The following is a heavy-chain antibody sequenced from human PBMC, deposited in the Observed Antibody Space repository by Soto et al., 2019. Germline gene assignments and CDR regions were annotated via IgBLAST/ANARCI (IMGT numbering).Heavy chain of an antibody. V-gene: IGHV3-15*01. CDR3: TTVGYRDYGLALAV. Sequence: EVRLVESGGGLVKPGGSLRLSCAASGFTFSNAWMSWVRQAPGKGLEWVGRIKSQTDGGTTHYAAPVKARFTISRDDSRTPLYLKMSSLKTDDTAMYYCTTVGYRDYGLALAVWGQGTLVTVSS. J-gene: IGHJ3*01. CDR1: GFTFSNAW. CDR2: IKSQTDGGTT. D-gene: IGHD4-17*01.